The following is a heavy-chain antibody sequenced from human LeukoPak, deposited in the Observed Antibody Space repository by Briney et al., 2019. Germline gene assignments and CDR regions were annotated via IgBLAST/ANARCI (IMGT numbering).Heavy chain of an antibody. CDR2: INHSGST. D-gene: IGHD3-3*01. CDR3: ARARGRTYYDFWSGPPVFWFDP. Sequence: SETLSLTCSVVGGSLTSSNQYWGWIRQPPGKGLEWIGEINHSGSTNYNPSLKSRVTISVDTSKNQFSLKLSSVTAADTAVYYCARARGRTYYDFWSGPPVFWFDPWGQGTLVTVSS. J-gene: IGHJ5*02. V-gene: IGHV4-39*07. CDR1: GGSLTSSNQY.